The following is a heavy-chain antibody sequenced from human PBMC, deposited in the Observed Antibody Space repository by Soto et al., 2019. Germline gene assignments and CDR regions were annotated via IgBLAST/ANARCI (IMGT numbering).Heavy chain of an antibody. CDR3: ARDLWGYCGADCYPLDV. Sequence: QVRLQESGPGLVKPSETLSLTCTVSGGSISSYYWSWIRQPPGKGLEWIGYMYNTGSTIYNPSLKGRATISVGXSXHXXSLKLSSVTAAETAVYYCARDLWGYCGADCYPLDVWGQGTTVTVSS. CDR2: MYNTGST. V-gene: IGHV4-59*01. J-gene: IGHJ6*02. CDR1: GGSISSYY. D-gene: IGHD2-21*02.